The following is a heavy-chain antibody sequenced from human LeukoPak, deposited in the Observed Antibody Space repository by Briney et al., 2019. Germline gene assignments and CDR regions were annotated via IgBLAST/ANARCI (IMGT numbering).Heavy chain of an antibody. D-gene: IGHD6-19*01. CDR3: ATVLSDSRGWYHFDN. CDR2: IKQDGSEK. Sequence: GGSLRLSCTASTFTLNNYWMSWVRQAPGKGLEWVANIKQDGSEKYYVDSVKGRFTISRDNAKNSLYLQMNSLRAEDTAVYYCATVLSDSRGWYHFDNWGQGTLVTVSS. CDR1: TFTLNNYW. J-gene: IGHJ4*02. V-gene: IGHV3-7*05.